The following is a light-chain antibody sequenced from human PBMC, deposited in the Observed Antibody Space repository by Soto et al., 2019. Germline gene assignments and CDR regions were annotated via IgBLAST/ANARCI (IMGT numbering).Light chain of an antibody. CDR1: SSDVGGYNY. Sequence: QSALTQPPSASGSPGQSVTISCTGTSSDVGGYNYVSWYQQHAGRAPKPIIFEVTKRPSGVPDRFSGSKSGNTASLTVSGLQADDEADYYCASYAGSNNLGVFGTGTKVTV. V-gene: IGLV2-8*01. CDR3: ASYAGSNNLGV. J-gene: IGLJ1*01. CDR2: EVT.